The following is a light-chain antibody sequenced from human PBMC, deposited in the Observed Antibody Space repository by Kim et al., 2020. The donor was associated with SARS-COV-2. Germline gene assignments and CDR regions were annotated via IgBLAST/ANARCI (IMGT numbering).Light chain of an antibody. CDR3: QQYNTYPRT. Sequence: ASVGDRITMTCRASQDINNYLAWFQQKPGEAPKSLIYAASSLQSGVPSKFSGSGSETDFTLTISSLQPEDFATYYCQQYNTYPRTFGQGTKVDIK. V-gene: IGKV1-16*02. J-gene: IGKJ1*01. CDR2: AAS. CDR1: QDINNY.